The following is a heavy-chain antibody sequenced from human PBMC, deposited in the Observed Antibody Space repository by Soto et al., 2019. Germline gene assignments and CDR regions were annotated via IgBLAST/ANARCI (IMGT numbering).Heavy chain of an antibody. CDR2: IWYDGSNK. Sequence: QVQLVESGGGVVQPGRSLRLSCVASGFNFSNYGMHWVRQAPGKGLEWVAVIWYDGSNKYYTDSVKGRFTFSRDNSKNTLYLQMNSLRAEDTAMYYCARDLTQVGFDFWGRGTLVTVSS. CDR3: ARDLTQVGFDF. CDR1: GFNFSNYG. J-gene: IGHJ2*01. V-gene: IGHV3-33*01. D-gene: IGHD1-26*01.